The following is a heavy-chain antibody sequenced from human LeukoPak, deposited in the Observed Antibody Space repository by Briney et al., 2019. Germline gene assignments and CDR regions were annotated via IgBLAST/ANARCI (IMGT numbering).Heavy chain of an antibody. Sequence: ASVKVSCKASGYTFTSYYMDWVRQAPGQGLEWMGIINPSGGSTSYAQKFQGRVTMTRDTSTSTVYMELSSLRSEDTAVYYCARDPYGGNSATEYFQHWGQGTLVTVSS. D-gene: IGHD4-23*01. CDR2: INPSGGST. CDR1: GYTFTSYY. CDR3: ARDPYGGNSATEYFQH. V-gene: IGHV1-46*01. J-gene: IGHJ1*01.